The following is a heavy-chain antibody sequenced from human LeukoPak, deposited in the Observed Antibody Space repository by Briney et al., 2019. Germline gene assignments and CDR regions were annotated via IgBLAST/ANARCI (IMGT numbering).Heavy chain of an antibody. Sequence: ASVNLSCKASGGTFSSYAISWVRPAPGQGLEWMGRIIPILGIPNYAQKFQGRVTITADKSTSTAYMELSSLRSEDTAMYYCARESYSGNHYFDYWGQGTLVTVSP. CDR1: GGTFSSYA. D-gene: IGHD4-23*01. J-gene: IGHJ4*02. V-gene: IGHV1-69*04. CDR3: ARESYSGNHYFDY. CDR2: IIPILGIP.